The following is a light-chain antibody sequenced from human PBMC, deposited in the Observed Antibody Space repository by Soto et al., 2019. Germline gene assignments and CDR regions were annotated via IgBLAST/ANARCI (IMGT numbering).Light chain of an antibody. J-gene: IGLJ1*01. CDR3: SSYTTSSTLYV. CDR1: SGFVGNYNY. Sequence: QSVLAQPASVSGSPGQSITISCTGTSGFVGNYNYVSWYQQHPGKAPQLMIFQVTNRASGVSTRFSGSKSGDTASLTISGLQAEDEADYYCSSYTTSSTLYVFGTGTKVTVL. CDR2: QVT. V-gene: IGLV2-14*01.